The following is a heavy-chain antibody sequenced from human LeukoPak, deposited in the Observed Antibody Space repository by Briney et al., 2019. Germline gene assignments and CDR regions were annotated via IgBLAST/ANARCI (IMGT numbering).Heavy chain of an antibody. CDR2: ISYDGSNK. CDR1: GFTFGSYA. J-gene: IGHJ4*02. V-gene: IGHV3-30*04. Sequence: PGRSLRLSCAASGFTFGSYAMHWVRQAPGKGLEWVAVISYDGSNKYYADSVKGRFTISRDNSKNTLYLQMNSLRAEDTAVYYCARGIYDFWSGYLDYWGQGTLVTVSS. D-gene: IGHD3-3*01. CDR3: ARGIYDFWSGYLDY.